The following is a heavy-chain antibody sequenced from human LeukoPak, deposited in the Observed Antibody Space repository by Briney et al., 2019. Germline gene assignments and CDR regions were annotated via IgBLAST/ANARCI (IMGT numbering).Heavy chain of an antibody. J-gene: IGHJ6*04. CDR1: GYTFTSYG. CDR3: ARYGYCSSTSCHYYYYGMDV. Sequence: ASVKVSCKASGYTFTSYGISGVRQAPGQGVEWMGWISAYNGNTNYAQKLQGRVTMTTDTSTSTAYIELRSLRSDDTAVYYCARYGYCSSTSCHYYYYGMDVWGKGTTVTVSS. V-gene: IGHV1-18*04. CDR2: ISAYNGNT. D-gene: IGHD2-2*01.